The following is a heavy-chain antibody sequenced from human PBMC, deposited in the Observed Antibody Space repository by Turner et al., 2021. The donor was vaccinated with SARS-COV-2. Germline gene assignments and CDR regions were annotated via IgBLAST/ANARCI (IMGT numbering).Heavy chain of an antibody. CDR1: GDSISGYY. D-gene: IGHD3-9*01. V-gene: IGHV4-4*07. CDR2: MYTSGST. Sequence: QVQLQESGPGLVKPTQTLSLTCTVSGDSISGYYWSWIRPPAGKGLEWIGRMYTSGSTNYNPSLKSRVTMSLDSSKNQFYLKLNSVTAADTAMYYCARSGTGRYFDWLLLIDYWGQGTLVTVSS. CDR3: ARSGTGRYFDWLLLIDY. J-gene: IGHJ4*02.